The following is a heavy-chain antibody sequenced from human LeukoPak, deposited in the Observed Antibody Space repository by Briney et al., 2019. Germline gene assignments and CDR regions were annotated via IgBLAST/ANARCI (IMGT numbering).Heavy chain of an antibody. J-gene: IGHJ3*02. CDR1: GFTFGSYS. Sequence: GGSLRLSCAASGFTFGSYSMNWVRQAPGKGLEWVSYISSSSSTRYYADSVKGRFTISRNNAKNSVYLQMNSLRAEDTAVYYCARGRIQDAFDIWGQGTMVTVSS. CDR2: ISSSSSTR. CDR3: ARGRIQDAFDI. D-gene: IGHD2-15*01. V-gene: IGHV3-48*01.